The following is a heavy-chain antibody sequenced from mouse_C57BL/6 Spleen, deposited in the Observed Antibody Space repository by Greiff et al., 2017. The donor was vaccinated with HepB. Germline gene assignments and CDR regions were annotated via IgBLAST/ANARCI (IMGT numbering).Heavy chain of an antibody. CDR1: GYTFTSYW. CDR3: ARWQDDGGSWFAY. V-gene: IGHV1-64*01. CDR2: IHPNSGST. Sequence: QVQLQQPGAELVKPGASVKLSCKASGYTFTSYWMHWVKQRPGQGLEWIGMIHPNSGSTNYNEKFKSKATLTVDKSSSTAYMQLSSLTSEDSAVYYCARWQDDGGSWFAYWGQGTLVTVSA. D-gene: IGHD2-12*01. J-gene: IGHJ3*01.